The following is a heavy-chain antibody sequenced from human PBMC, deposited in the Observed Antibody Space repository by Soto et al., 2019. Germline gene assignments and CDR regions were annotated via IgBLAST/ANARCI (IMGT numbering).Heavy chain of an antibody. CDR3: ARGPSLTGTYYFDY. D-gene: IGHD1-20*01. J-gene: IGHJ4*02. Sequence: VGSLRLSCAASGFTFSRYSMNWVRQAPGKGLEWVSSISSSSCYIYYADSVYYADSVKGRFTISRDNAKNSLYLQMNSLRVEDTAVYYCARGPSLTGTYYFDYWGQGTLVTVSS. CDR2: ISSSSCYIYYADSV. V-gene: IGHV3-21*01. CDR1: GFTFSRYS.